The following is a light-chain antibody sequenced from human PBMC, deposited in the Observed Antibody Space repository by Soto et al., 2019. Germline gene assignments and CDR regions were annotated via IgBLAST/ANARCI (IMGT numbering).Light chain of an antibody. CDR1: QSVSSSY. V-gene: IGKV3-20*01. Sequence: EIVLTQSPGTLSLSPGERATLSCRASQSVSSSYLAWYQQKPGQAPRLLIYGASSRATGIPDRFSGSGSATDFTLNISRLEPEDFAVYYCQQYHTSPLTFGGGTKVEIK. CDR2: GAS. CDR3: QQYHTSPLT. J-gene: IGKJ4*01.